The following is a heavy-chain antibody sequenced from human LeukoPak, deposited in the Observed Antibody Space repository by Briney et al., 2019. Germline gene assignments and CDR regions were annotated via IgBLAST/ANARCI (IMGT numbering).Heavy chain of an antibody. CDR3: TTLEGYSYGYFDY. J-gene: IGHJ4*02. D-gene: IGHD5-18*01. CDR1: GFTVSSNY. Sequence: PGGSLRLSCAASGFTVSSNYMSWVRQAPGKGLEWVSVIYSGGSTYYADSVKGRFTISRDNSKNTLYLQMNSLKTEDTAVYYCTTLEGYSYGYFDYWGQGTLVTVSS. CDR2: IYSGGST. V-gene: IGHV3-66*01.